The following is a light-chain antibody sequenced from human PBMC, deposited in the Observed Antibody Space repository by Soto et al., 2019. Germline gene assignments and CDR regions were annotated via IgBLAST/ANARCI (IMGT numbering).Light chain of an antibody. V-gene: IGLV2-14*03. J-gene: IGLJ1*01. CDR2: DVS. CDR1: SSDVGGYNY. Sequence: QSVLTQPASVSGSPGQSITISCTGTSSDVGGYNYVSWYQQHPGEAPKLIIYDVSDRPSGVSNRFSASKSGNTASLTISGLQPEDEADYYCCSYASSSTPWVFGTGTKVPVL. CDR3: CSYASSSTPWV.